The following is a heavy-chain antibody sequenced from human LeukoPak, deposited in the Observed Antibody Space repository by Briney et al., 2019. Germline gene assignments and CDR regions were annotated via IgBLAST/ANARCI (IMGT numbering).Heavy chain of an antibody. Sequence: SETLSLTCTVSGGSISSYYWSWIRQPPGRGLEWIGYIYYSGSTNYNPSLKSRVTISVDTSKNQFSLKLSSVTAADTAVYYCARRRFLEWLSRGAWFDPWGQGTLVTVSS. CDR1: GGSISSYY. D-gene: IGHD3-3*01. V-gene: IGHV4-59*12. J-gene: IGHJ5*02. CDR2: IYYSGST. CDR3: ARRRFLEWLSRGAWFDP.